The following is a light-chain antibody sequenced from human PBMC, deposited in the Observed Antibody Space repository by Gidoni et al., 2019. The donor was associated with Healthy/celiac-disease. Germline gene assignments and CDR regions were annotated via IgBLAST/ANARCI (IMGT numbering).Light chain of an antibody. CDR3: QQSYSTVT. CDR2: AAS. J-gene: IGKJ2*01. CDR1: QSISSY. Sequence: ITTSPSSLSASVGDRVTITCRASQSISSYLNWYQQKPGKAPKLLIYAASSLQSGVPSRFSGSGSGTDFTLTISSLQPEDFATYYCQQSYSTVTFGQGTKLEIK. V-gene: IGKV1-39*01.